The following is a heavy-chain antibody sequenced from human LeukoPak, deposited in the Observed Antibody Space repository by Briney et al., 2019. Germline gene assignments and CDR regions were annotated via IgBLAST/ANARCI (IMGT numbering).Heavy chain of an antibody. CDR1: GFTFSSYA. CDR3: ARRGEDSSAYYLEY. J-gene: IGHJ4*02. CDR2: ISASASGT. Sequence: PGGSLRLSCAASGFTFSSYAMSWVRQAPGKGLEWVSGISASASGTYYADSVKGRFTISRDKSKNTLFLQMNSLRAEDTGVYYCARRGEDSSAYYLEYWGQGTLVTVSS. V-gene: IGHV3-23*01. D-gene: IGHD3-22*01.